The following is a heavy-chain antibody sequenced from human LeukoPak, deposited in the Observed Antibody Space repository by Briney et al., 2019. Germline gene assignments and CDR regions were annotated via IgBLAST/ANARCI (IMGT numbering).Heavy chain of an antibody. CDR1: GFSFSSYW. CDR2: IKQDGSEK. CDR3: ARDKIVGATQFDY. D-gene: IGHD1-26*01. J-gene: IGHJ4*02. V-gene: IGHV3-7*03. Sequence: GGSLRLSCAVSGFSFSSYWMSWVRQAPGKGLEWVANIKQDGSEKYYVDSVKGRFTISRDNAKNSLYLQMNTLRAEDTAVYYCARDKIVGATQFDYWGQGTLVTVSS.